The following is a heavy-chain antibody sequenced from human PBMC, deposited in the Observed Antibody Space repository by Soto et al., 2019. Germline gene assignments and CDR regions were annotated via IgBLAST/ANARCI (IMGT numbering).Heavy chain of an antibody. J-gene: IGHJ4*02. CDR1: GGSISSYY. D-gene: IGHD3-9*01. V-gene: IGHV4-59*01. Sequence: SETLSLTCTASGGSISSYYLSWIRQPPGKGLEWIGYIYYSGSTNYNPSLKSRVTITVNTSKNQYLLKLSSVAAADTVVYYGAGLNYDILSDYPVHFDYWGQGTLVTVSS. CDR3: AGLNYDILSDYPVHFDY. CDR2: IYYSGST.